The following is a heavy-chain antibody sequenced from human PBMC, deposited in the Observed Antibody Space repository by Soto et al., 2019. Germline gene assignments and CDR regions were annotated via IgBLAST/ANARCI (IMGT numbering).Heavy chain of an antibody. CDR3: TTGPGSMRRLGELLYFDY. CDR2: IKSKTDGGTT. J-gene: IGHJ4*02. Sequence: GGSLRLSCAASGFTFSNAWMNWVRQAPGKGLEWVGRIKSKTDGGTTDYAAPVKGRFTISRDDSKNTLYLQMNSLKTEDTVVYYCTTGPGSMRRLGELLYFDYWGQGTLVTVSS. V-gene: IGHV3-15*07. D-gene: IGHD3-10*01. CDR1: GFTFSNAW.